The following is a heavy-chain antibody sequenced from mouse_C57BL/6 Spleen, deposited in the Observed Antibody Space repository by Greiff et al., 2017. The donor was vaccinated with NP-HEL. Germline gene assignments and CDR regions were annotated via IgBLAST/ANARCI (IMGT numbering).Heavy chain of an antibody. J-gene: IGHJ4*01. CDR1: GYTFTSYW. CDR2: IDPSDSYT. CDR3: ARGTTGVAHYAMDY. Sequence: QVQLQQPGAELVRPGTSVKLSCKASGYTFTSYWMHWVKQRPGQGLEWMGVIDPSDSYTNYNQKFKGKATLTVDTSSSTAYMQISSLTSEDSAVYYCARGTTGVAHYAMDYWGQGTSVTVSS. D-gene: IGHD1-1*01. V-gene: IGHV1-59*01.